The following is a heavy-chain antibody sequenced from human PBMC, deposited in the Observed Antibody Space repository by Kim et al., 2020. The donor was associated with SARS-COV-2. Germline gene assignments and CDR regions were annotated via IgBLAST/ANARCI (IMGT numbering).Heavy chain of an antibody. J-gene: IGHJ4*02. Sequence: SETLSLTCTVSGGSISSYYWSWIRQPPGKGLEWIGYIYYSGSTNYNPSLKSRVTISVDTSKNQFSLKLSSLTAADTAVYYCARYLRYDSSGYYVDYWGQG. CDR2: IYYSGST. CDR1: GGSISSYY. V-gene: IGHV4-59*01. D-gene: IGHD3-22*01. CDR3: ARYLRYDSSGYYVDY.